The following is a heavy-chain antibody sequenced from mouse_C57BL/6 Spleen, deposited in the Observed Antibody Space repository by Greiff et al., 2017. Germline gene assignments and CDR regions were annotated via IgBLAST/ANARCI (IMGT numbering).Heavy chain of an antibody. D-gene: IGHD2-4*01. Sequence: EVKVVESGGDLVKPGGSLKLSCAASGFTFSSYGMSWVRQTPDKRLEWVATISSGGSYTYYPDSVKGRFTISRDNAKNTLYLQLSSLKSEDTAMYYCARPDYDEDYAMDYWGQGTSVTVSS. CDR3: ARPDYDEDYAMDY. CDR2: ISSGGSYT. V-gene: IGHV5-6*01. J-gene: IGHJ4*01. CDR1: GFTFSSYG.